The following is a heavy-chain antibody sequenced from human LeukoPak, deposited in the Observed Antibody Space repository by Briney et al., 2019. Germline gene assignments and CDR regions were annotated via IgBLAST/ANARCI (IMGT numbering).Heavy chain of an antibody. V-gene: IGHV1-69*02. D-gene: IGHD4-17*01. CDR3: ARIHGDYDIFDY. CDR2: IIPILGIA. J-gene: IGHJ4*02. CDR1: GGTFSSYT. Sequence: SVKVTCKASGGTFSSYTISWVRQAPGRGLEWMGRIIPILGIANYAQKFQGRVTITADKSTSTAYMELSSLRSEDTAVYYCARIHGDYDIFDYWGQGTLVTVSS.